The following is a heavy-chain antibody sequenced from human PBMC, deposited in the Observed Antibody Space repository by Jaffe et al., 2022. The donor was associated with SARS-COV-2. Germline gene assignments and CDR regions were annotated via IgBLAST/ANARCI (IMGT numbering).Heavy chain of an antibody. D-gene: IGHD2-15*01. CDR1: GFTFSNAW. J-gene: IGHJ4*02. CDR3: LNNWMTTPYYFDY. Sequence: EVQLVESGGGLVKPGGSLRLSCAASGFTFSNAWMSWVRQAPGKGLEWVGRIKSKTDGGTTDYAAPVKGRFTISRDDSKNTLYLQMNSLKTEDTAVYYCLNNWMTTPYYFDYWGQGTLVTVSS. V-gene: IGHV3-15*01. CDR2: IKSKTDGGTT.